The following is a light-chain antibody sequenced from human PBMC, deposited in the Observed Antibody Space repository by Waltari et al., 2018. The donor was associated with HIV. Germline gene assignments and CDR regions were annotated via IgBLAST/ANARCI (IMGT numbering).Light chain of an antibody. CDR2: EVS. CDR1: SSDVGGYNY. V-gene: IGLV2-14*01. CDR3: SSYTSSITLVL. J-gene: IGLJ2*01. Sequence: QSALTQPASVSGSPGQSITISCTGTSSDVGGYNYVSWYQQHPGKAPKLMIYEVSNRPSGCSNRFSGSKAGNTVSLTISGLQAEDEANYYCSSYTSSITLVLFGGGTKLTVL.